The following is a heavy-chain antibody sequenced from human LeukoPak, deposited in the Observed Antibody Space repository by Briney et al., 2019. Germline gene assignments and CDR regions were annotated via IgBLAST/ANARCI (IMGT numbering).Heavy chain of an antibody. CDR3: ARSPSYSSSWSIFDY. CDR1: GGSISSYH. V-gene: IGHV4-59*01. J-gene: IGHJ4*02. Sequence: SETLSLTCTVSGGSISSYHWSWIRQPPGKGLEWIGYIYYSGSTNYNPSLKSRVTISVDTSKNQFSLKLSSVTAADTAVYYCARSPSYSSSWSIFDYWGQGTLVTVSS. CDR2: IYYSGST. D-gene: IGHD6-13*01.